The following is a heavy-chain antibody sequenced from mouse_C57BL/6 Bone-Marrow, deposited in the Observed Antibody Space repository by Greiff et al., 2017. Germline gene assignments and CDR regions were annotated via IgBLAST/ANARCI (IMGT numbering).Heavy chain of an antibody. CDR3: TIITTVVATD. CDR1: GFNIKDDY. V-gene: IGHV14-4*01. D-gene: IGHD1-1*01. J-gene: IGHJ2*01. Sequence: DVHLVESGAELVRPGASVKLSCTASGFNIKDDYMHWVKQRPEQGLEWIGWIDPENGDTEYASKFQGKATITADTSSNTAYLQLSSLTSEDTAVYYCTIITTVVATDWGQGTTLTVSS. CDR2: IDPENGDT.